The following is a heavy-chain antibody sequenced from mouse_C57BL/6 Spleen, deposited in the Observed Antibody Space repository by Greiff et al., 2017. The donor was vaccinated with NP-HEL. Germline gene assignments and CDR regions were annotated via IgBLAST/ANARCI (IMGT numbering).Heavy chain of an antibody. CDR3: ATQTAQAMFAY. J-gene: IGHJ3*01. CDR1: GYSITSGYY. CDR2: ISYDGSN. D-gene: IGHD3-2*02. V-gene: IGHV3-6*01. Sequence: EVKLQESGPGLVKPSQSLSLTCSVTGYSITSGYYWNWIRQFPGNKLEWMGYISYDGSNNYNPSLKNRISITRDTSKNQFFLKLNSVTTEDTATYYCATQTAQAMFAYWGQGTLVTVSA.